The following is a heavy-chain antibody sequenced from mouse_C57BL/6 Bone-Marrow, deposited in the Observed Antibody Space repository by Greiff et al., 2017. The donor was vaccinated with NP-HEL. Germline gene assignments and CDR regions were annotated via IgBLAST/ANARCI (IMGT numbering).Heavy chain of an antibody. CDR1: GYTFTSYW. J-gene: IGHJ2*01. D-gene: IGHD1-1*01. Sequence: QVQLQQPGAELVRPGSSVKLSCKASGYTFTSYWMDWVKQRPGQGLEWIGNIYPSDSETHYNQKFKDKGTLTVDKSSSTAYMQLSSLTSEDSAVYYCALYGSSYPLDYWGQGTTLTVSS. CDR3: ALYGSSYPLDY. CDR2: IYPSDSET. V-gene: IGHV1-61*01.